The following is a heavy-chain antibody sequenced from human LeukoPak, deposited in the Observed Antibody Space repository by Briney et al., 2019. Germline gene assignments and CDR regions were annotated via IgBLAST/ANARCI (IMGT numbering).Heavy chain of an antibody. Sequence: KPSETLSLTCTVSGGSISIYYWSWIRQPPGKGLEWIGYIYYSGSTNYNPSLKSRVTISVDTSKNQFSLKLSSVTAADTAVYYCARTLIRYSEFDYWGQGTLVTVSS. CDR2: IYYSGST. CDR3: ARTLIRYSEFDY. CDR1: GGSISIYY. D-gene: IGHD5-18*01. J-gene: IGHJ4*02. V-gene: IGHV4-59*08.